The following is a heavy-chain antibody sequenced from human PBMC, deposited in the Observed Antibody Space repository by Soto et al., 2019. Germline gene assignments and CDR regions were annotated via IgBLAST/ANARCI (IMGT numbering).Heavy chain of an antibody. D-gene: IGHD2-15*01. CDR1: AFTFSSYA. CDR2: ITTSGVI. J-gene: IGHJ4*02. Sequence: PGRSLRLSWSVSAFTFSSYAMHWVRLAPGKGLEYVSAITTSGVIYYADSVKGRFTISRDNSKNTLYLQMNSLRAEDTAVYYCAIGGVAASIDYCGQGPLVTVSS. V-gene: IGHV3-64*04. CDR3: AIGGVAASIDY.